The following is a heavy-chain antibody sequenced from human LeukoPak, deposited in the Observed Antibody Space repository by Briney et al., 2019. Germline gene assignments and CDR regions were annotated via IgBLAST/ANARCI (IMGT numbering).Heavy chain of an antibody. Sequence: GGSLRLSCAASGLTFSSDWMHWVRQAPGKGLEWVSVIYRGGITYYADSVKGRFSISRDNSKNTLYLQMNSLRAEDSAVYYCARYCGGDCYSGSYFDYWGQGTLVTVSS. D-gene: IGHD2-21*02. CDR3: ARYCGGDCYSGSYFDY. CDR1: GLTFSSDW. J-gene: IGHJ4*02. V-gene: IGHV3-53*01. CDR2: IYRGGIT.